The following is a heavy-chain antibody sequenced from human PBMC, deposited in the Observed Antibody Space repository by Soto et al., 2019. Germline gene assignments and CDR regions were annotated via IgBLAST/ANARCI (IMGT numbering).Heavy chain of an antibody. V-gene: IGHV4-31*03. D-gene: IGHD1-7*01. CDR1: GGSISSGGYY. CDR2: IYYSGST. J-gene: IGHJ6*02. CDR3: ARGSNWNYVGDRVNYYYGMDV. Sequence: SETLSLTCTVSGGSISSGGYYLGWIRQHPGKGLEWIGYIYYSGSTYYNPSLKSRVTISVDTSKNQFSLKLSSVTAADTAVYYCARGSNWNYVGDRVNYYYGMDVWGQGTTVTVSS.